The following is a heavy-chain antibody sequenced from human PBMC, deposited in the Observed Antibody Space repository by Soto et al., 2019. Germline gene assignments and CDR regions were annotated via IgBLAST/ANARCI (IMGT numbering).Heavy chain of an antibody. CDR2: IYSFFST. Sequence: PGGSLRLSCAASGFTVSSNYMIWVRQAPVKGLEFVSVIYSFFSTYYGDSVKGRLTMAIYVAKMSLYLQMSSLRTEETASYYCVKDISAGGADVWGQGTTVTVSS. D-gene: IGHD2-15*01. V-gene: IGHV3-53*04. J-gene: IGHJ6*02. CDR1: GFTVSSNY. CDR3: VKDISAGGADV.